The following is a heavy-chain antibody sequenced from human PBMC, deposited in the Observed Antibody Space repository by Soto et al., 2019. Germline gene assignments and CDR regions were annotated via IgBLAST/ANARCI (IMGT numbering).Heavy chain of an antibody. CDR3: ARDSSLDCTGERCFRDFDT. J-gene: IGHJ4*02. V-gene: IGHV1-69*06. Sequence: SVKVSCKASGDTFNNYSISWVRQVPGQGLEWLGGIIPIFGTTHYAQTFEDRVTITADTSTATAYMELRSLSSDDTAMYYCARDSSLDCTGERCFRDFDTWGPGTLVTVSS. CDR1: GDTFNNYS. D-gene: IGHD2-8*02. CDR2: IIPIFGTT.